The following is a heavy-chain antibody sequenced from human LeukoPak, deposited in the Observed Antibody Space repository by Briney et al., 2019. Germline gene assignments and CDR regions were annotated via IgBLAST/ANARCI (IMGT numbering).Heavy chain of an antibody. Sequence: PSQTLSLTCSVSGGSISRSDHYWSWVRQPPGKGLEWIGNIYCNGITYYNPSLKSRVTISVDTSKNQFSLKLSSVTAADTAVYYCARGYPTEPSDYWGQGTLVTVSS. CDR3: ARGYPTEPSDY. J-gene: IGHJ4*02. CDR1: GGSISRSDHY. V-gene: IGHV4-30-4*01. D-gene: IGHD1-14*01. CDR2: IYCNGIT.